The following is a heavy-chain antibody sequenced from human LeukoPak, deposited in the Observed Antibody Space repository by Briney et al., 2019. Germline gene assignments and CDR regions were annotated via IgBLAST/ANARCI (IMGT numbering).Heavy chain of an antibody. CDR3: TREARVGNWFDP. Sequence: GASVKVSCRASGYTFTDYYIHWVRQARGQGLEWMGWINPDNGGTNYAQKFQGRVTMTRDTSIRTVYMDLSRLRSDDTAVFYCTREARVGNWFDPWGQGTQVTVSS. D-gene: IGHD2-2*01. V-gene: IGHV1-2*02. J-gene: IGHJ5*02. CDR2: INPDNGGT. CDR1: GYTFTDYY.